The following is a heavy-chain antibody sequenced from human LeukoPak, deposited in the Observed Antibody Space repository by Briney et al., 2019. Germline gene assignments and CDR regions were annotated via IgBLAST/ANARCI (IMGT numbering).Heavy chain of an antibody. V-gene: IGHV4-59*08. CDR1: GGSISSYY. J-gene: IGHJ4*02. CDR2: IYYSGST. D-gene: IGHD3-3*01. CDR3: ARWFFGPVSSGYYSSFDY. Sequence: SETLSLTCTVSGGSISSYYWSWIRQPPGKGLEWIGYIYYSGSTNYNPSLKSRVTISVDTSKDQFSLKLSSVTAADTAVYYCARWFFGPVSSGYYSSFDYWGQGTLVTVSS.